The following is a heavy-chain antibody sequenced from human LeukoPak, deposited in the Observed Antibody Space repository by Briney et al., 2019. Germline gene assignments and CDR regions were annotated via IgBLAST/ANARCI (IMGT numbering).Heavy chain of an antibody. CDR3: ARDDLLHRNWFDP. J-gene: IGHJ5*02. V-gene: IGHV3-23*01. CDR1: GFPFSAYA. Sequence: GGSLRLSCVASGFPFSAYAMSWVRQAPNKGLEWVSGIRGVGDPAYYAESVKGRFTIQRDNSKNSLYLQMNSLRVEDTAFYYCARDDLLHRNWFDPWGQGTLVTVSS. CDR2: IRGVGDPA. D-gene: IGHD3-22*01.